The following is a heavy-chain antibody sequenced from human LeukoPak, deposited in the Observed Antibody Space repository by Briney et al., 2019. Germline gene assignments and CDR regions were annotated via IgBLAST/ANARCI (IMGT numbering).Heavy chain of an antibody. V-gene: IGHV4-34*01. J-gene: IGHJ5*02. CDR1: GGSFSGYY. CDR2: INHSGST. Sequence: PSETLSLTCAVYGGSFSGYYWSWIRQPPGKGLELIGEINHSGSTNYNPSLKSRVTISVDTSKNQFSLKLSSVTAADTAVYYCARTCCSSTSCYPPENNWFDPWGQGTLVTVSS. CDR3: ARTCCSSTSCYPPENNWFDP. D-gene: IGHD2-2*01.